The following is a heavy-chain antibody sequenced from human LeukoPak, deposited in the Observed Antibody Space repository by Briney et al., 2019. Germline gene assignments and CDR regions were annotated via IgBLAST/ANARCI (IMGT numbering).Heavy chain of an antibody. J-gene: IGHJ4*02. CDR1: GYTFTSYD. CDR3: ARTYYDYVWGSYRLGY. D-gene: IGHD3-16*02. Sequence: ASVKVSCKASGYTFTSYDINWVRQATGQGLEWMGWMNPNSGNTGYAQKFQGRVTMTRNTSISTAYMELSILRSEDTAVYYCARTYYDYVWGSYRLGYWGQGTLVTVSS. CDR2: MNPNSGNT. V-gene: IGHV1-8*01.